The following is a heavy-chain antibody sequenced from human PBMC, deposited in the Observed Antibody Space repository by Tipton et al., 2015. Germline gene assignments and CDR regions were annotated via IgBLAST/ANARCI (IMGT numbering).Heavy chain of an antibody. J-gene: IGHJ6*02. Sequence: TLSLTCTVSGGSVSSGSYYWSWIRQPPGKGLEWIGYIYYSGSTNYNPSLKSRVTISVDTSKNQFSLKLSSVTAADTAVYYCARDTMLRLGELSLSVGSPSWRRSYYYGMDVWGQGTTATVSS. CDR2: IYYSGST. CDR1: GGSVSSGSYY. CDR3: ARDTMLRLGELSLSVGSPSWRRSYYYGMDV. V-gene: IGHV4-61*01. D-gene: IGHD3-16*02.